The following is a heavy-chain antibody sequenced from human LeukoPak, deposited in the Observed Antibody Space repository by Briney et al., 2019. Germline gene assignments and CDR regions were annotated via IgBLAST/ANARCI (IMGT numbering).Heavy chain of an antibody. CDR1: GGSFSGYY. J-gene: IGHJ4*02. Sequence: SETLSLTCAVYGGSFSGYYWSWIRQPPGKGLEWIGEINHSGSTNYNPSLKSRVTVSVDTSKNQFSLKLSSVTAADTAVYYCARRSTGRTAGFDYWGQGTLVTVSS. CDR2: INHSGST. D-gene: IGHD1-26*01. V-gene: IGHV4-34*01. CDR3: ARRSTGRTAGFDY.